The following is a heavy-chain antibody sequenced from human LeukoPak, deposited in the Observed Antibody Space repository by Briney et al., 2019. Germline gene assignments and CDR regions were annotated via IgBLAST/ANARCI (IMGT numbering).Heavy chain of an antibody. CDR1: GFTFSSYE. D-gene: IGHD3-22*01. V-gene: IGHV3-48*03. Sequence: GGSLRLSCAASGFTFSSYEMMWVRQAPGKGLEWVSYISSSGNTIYYAGSVKGRFTISRDNAKNSLSLQMTSLRAEDTAVYYCARGGITMIPIDYWGQGTLVTVSS. CDR2: ISSSGNTI. CDR3: ARGGITMIPIDY. J-gene: IGHJ4*02.